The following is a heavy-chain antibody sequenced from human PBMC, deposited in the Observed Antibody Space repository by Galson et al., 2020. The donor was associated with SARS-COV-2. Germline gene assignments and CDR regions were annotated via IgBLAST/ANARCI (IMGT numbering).Heavy chain of an antibody. V-gene: IGHV3-48*01. CDR3: VRDKDWAFDY. CDR1: GFTFSDYT. Sequence: GGSLRLSCVASGFTFSDYTMNWVRQAPGKGLEWISYIGGSSLGKGLEWISYIGGSSSGTSYADSVKGRVTISRDNAKSSLYLQMNSLRVEDTAVYYCVRDKDWAFDYWGQGTLLTVSS. D-gene: IGHD3-9*01. CDR2: IGGSSSGT. J-gene: IGHJ4*02.